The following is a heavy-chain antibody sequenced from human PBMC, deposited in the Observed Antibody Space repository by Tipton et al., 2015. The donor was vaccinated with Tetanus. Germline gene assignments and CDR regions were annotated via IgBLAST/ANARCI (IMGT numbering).Heavy chain of an antibody. CDR1: GFTFSAYG. Sequence: CAASGFTFSAYGMHWVRQAPGKGLEWAAVISYDGSNEYYADSVKGRCTIARDNSKNTVYMQMDSLRPEDTAMYYCAKDPGEYGNSCSFEYWGQGSLVTVSS. J-gene: IGHJ4*02. V-gene: IGHV3-30*18. CDR3: AKDPGEYGNSCSFEY. CDR2: ISYDGSNE. D-gene: IGHD6-6*01.